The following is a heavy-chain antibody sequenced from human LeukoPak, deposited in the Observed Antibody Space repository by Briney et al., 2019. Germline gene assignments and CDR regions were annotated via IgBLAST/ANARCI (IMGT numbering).Heavy chain of an antibody. CDR3: ASPRGLWPLGY. CDR1: GFTFSSYE. V-gene: IGHV3-48*03. Sequence: GGSLRLSCAASGFTFSSYEMNWVRQAPGKELEWVSYVSSSGSTIYYADSVKGRFTISRDNAKNSLYLQMNSLRAEDTAVYYCASPRGLWPLGYWGQGTLVTVSS. D-gene: IGHD5-18*01. J-gene: IGHJ4*02. CDR2: VSSSGSTI.